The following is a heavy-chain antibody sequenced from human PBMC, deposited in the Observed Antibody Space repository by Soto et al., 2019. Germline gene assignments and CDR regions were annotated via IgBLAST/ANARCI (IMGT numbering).Heavy chain of an antibody. Sequence: GGSLRLSCAASGLTFSTYDMHWVRQATGKGLEWVSAIGTIGDTYYLDSVKGRFTISRENAKNSVYLQMNSLRAGDTAVYYCARGRSNQYESSPPPKFDPWGRGTLVTVSS. D-gene: IGHD2-8*01. CDR1: GLTFSTYD. CDR2: IGTIGDT. J-gene: IGHJ5*02. CDR3: ARGRSNQYESSPPPKFDP. V-gene: IGHV3-13*01.